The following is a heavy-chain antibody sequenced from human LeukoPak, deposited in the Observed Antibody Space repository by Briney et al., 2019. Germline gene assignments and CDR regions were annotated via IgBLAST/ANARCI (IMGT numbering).Heavy chain of an antibody. D-gene: IGHD6-13*01. CDR2: IYYSGST. V-gene: IGHV4-59*01. J-gene: IGHJ3*02. CDR1: GGSISSYY. Sequence: PSETLSLTCTVSGGSISSYYWSWIRQPPGKGLEWIGYIYYSGSTNYNPSLKSRVTISVDTSKNQFSLKLSSVTAADTAVYYCARVRDSSWPDVFDIWGQGTMVTVSS. CDR3: ARVRDSSWPDVFDI.